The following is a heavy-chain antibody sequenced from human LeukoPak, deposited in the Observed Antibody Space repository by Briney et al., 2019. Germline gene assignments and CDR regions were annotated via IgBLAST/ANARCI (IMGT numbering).Heavy chain of an antibody. Sequence: ASVKVSCKASGNTFTSSYIHWMRQAPGQGLERMGIIIPSSDGTSYAQGFQGRITMTRDTSTSTVYMELSSLRSEDTAVYYCARVTKGNPNNGMDVWGQGTTVTVSS. CDR1: GNTFTSSY. V-gene: IGHV1-46*01. J-gene: IGHJ6*02. D-gene: IGHD1-14*01. CDR3: ARVTKGNPNNGMDV. CDR2: IIPSSDGT.